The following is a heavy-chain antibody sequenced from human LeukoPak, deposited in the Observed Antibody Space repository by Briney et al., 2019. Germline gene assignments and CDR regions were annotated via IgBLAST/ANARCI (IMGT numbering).Heavy chain of an antibody. Sequence: SETLSLTCAVYGGAFIGYYWSWIRQPPGKGLEWIGEINHSGSTNYIPCLKSRDTISVDTSKNQFSLKLSSVTAADTDVYYCARDWGVSARPGYMDVWGKGTTVTVSS. J-gene: IGHJ6*03. CDR3: ARDWGVSARPGYMDV. CDR1: GGAFIGYY. D-gene: IGHD6-6*01. CDR2: INHSGST. V-gene: IGHV4-34*01.